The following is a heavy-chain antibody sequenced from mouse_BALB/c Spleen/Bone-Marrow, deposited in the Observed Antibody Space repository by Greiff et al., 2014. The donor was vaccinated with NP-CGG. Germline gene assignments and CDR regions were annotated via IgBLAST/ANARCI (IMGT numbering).Heavy chain of an antibody. D-gene: IGHD4-1*02. CDR3: TREGPTGTGGDY. J-gene: IGHJ2*01. Sequence: LQQSGSELVRPGASVKLSCKASGYTFTSYWMHWVKQRPGQGLEWIVNIYPVSGSTNYDEKFKSKATLTVDTSSSTAYMQLSSLTSEDSAVYYCTREGPTGTGGDYWGQGTTLTVSS. CDR1: GYTFTSYW. CDR2: IYPVSGST. V-gene: IGHV1S22*01.